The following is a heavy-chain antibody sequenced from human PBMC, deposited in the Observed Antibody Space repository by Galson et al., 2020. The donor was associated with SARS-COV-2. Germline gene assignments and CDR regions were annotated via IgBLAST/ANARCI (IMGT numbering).Heavy chain of an antibody. CDR2: ISHSGGT. J-gene: IGHJ3*02. V-gene: IGHV4-30-2*01. CDR3: AGLHYGEYAPEAFDI. D-gene: IGHD4-17*01. Sequence: SETLSLTCAVSGTSISSGSYSWNWIRQPPGKGLEWIRYISHSGGTYYNPSLKSRVTISGDRSKNQFSLRLSSVTAVDTAVYYCAGLHYGEYAPEAFDIWGPGTRVTVAS. CDR1: GTSISSGSYS.